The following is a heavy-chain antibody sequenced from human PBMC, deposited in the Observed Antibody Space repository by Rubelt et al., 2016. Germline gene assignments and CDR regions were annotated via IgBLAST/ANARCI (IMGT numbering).Heavy chain of an antibody. CDR3: ARGYSSSWTYYYYYGMDV. V-gene: IGHV3-23*01. J-gene: IGHJ6*02. CDR1: GFTFSSYA. Sequence: VQPGGSLRLSCAASGFTFSSYAMSWVRQAPGKGLEWVSGISGSGGTTYYADSVKGRFTISRDNSKNTLYLQMNSLRAEDTAVYYCARGYSSSWTYYYYYGMDVWGQGTTVTVSS. CDR2: ISGSGGTT. D-gene: IGHD6-13*01.